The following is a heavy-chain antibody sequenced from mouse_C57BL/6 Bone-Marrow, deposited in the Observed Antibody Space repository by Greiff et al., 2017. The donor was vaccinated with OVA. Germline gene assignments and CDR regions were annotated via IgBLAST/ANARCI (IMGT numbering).Heavy chain of an antibody. Sequence: VQLQQSGAELMKPGASVKLSCKATGYTFTGYWIEWVKQSPGHGLEWIGELLPGSGSTNYNEQFKGKATFTADTSSNTAYMQLSSLTTEDSAIYYCARWGGNYTLYYFDYWGQGTTLTVSS. CDR3: ARWGGNYTLYYFDY. J-gene: IGHJ2*01. CDR1: GYTFTGYW. V-gene: IGHV1-9*01. CDR2: LLPGSGST. D-gene: IGHD2-1*01.